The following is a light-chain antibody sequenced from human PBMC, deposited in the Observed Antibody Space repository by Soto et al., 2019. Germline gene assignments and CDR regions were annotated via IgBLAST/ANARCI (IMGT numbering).Light chain of an antibody. V-gene: IGKV1-9*01. J-gene: IGKJ1*01. CDR3: QQLNSYPVT. Sequence: LTQSPATLSLSLGESATLSCRASQSVGSNLAWYQQKPGKAPKLLIYAASSLQRGVPSRFSGSGSGTDFTLTISSLEPEDFATYHCQQLNSYPVTFGQGTKVEV. CDR1: QSVGSN. CDR2: AAS.